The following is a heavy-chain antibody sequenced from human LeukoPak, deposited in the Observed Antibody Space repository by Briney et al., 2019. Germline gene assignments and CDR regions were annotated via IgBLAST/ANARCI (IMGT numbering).Heavy chain of an antibody. V-gene: IGHV4-61*02. D-gene: IGHD1-26*01. CDR1: GDSISSGDYY. Sequence: PSETLSLTCTVSGDSISSGDYYWSWIRQPAGKGLEWIGRISSSGSTNYNPSLKSRVTISMDKSKNQLSLRLNSVTAADTAIYYCVRGGTYYLPYWGQGILVTVSS. CDR2: ISSSGST. J-gene: IGHJ4*02. CDR3: VRGGTYYLPY.